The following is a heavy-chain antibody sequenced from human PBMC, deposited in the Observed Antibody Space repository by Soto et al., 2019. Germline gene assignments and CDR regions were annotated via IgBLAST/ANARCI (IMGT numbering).Heavy chain of an antibody. Sequence: SETLSLTCTVSGGSISSSSYYWGWIRQPPGKGLEWIGSIYYSGSTYYNPSLKSRVTISVDTSKNQFSLKLSSVTAADTAVYYCARGRPTAQAGGIDYWGQGTLVTSPQ. CDR2: IYYSGST. J-gene: IGHJ4*02. CDR1: GGSISSSSYY. CDR3: ARGRPTAQAGGIDY. V-gene: IGHV4-39*01. D-gene: IGHD3-16*01.